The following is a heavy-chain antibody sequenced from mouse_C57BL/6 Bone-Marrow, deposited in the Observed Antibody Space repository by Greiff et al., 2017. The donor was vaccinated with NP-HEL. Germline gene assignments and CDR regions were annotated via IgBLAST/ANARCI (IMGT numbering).Heavy chain of an antibody. CDR2: IWSGGST. CDR1: GFSLTSYG. V-gene: IGHV2-2*01. D-gene: IGHD2-3*01. CDR3: ARNRWLLPSWFAY. J-gene: IGHJ3*01. Sequence: VQLQESGPGLVQPSQSLSITCTVSGFSLTSYGVHWVRQSPGKGLEWLGVIWSGGSTDYNAAFISRLGIRKDNYKSQVFFKMNSLQADDTAIYYCARNRWLLPSWFAYWGQGTLVTVSA.